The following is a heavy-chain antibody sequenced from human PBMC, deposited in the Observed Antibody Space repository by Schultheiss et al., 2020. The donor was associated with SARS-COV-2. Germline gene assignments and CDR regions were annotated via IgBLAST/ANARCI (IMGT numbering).Heavy chain of an antibody. CDR3: ASMTRDSSSWLDY. V-gene: IGHV1-2*02. CDR2: INPNSGGT. Sequence: ASVKVSCKASGYTFTGYYMHWVRQAPGQGLEWMGWINPNSGGTNYAQKFQGRITMTTDTSTSTAYMELRSLRSDDTAVYYCASMTRDSSSWLDYWGQGTLVTVSS. J-gene: IGHJ4*02. CDR1: GYTFTGYY. D-gene: IGHD6-13*01.